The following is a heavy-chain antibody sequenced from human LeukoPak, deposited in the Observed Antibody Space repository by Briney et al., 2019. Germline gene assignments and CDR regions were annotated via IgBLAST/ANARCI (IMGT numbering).Heavy chain of an antibody. V-gene: IGHV1-3*04. CDR3: ARDMGSGSLHY. CDR1: GYTFTTYA. D-gene: IGHD1-26*01. Sequence: ASVTVSFKASGYTFTTYAIHWVRQAPGQRLEWLGWINTGNGDTRYSQTFQGRVTITRDTSSSTAYMELSSLRPEDTAMYYCARDMGSGSLHYWGQGTLVTVSS. CDR2: INTGNGDT. J-gene: IGHJ4*02.